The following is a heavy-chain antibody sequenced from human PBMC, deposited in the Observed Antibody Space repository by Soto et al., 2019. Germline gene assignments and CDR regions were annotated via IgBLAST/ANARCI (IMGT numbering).Heavy chain of an antibody. J-gene: IGHJ4*02. V-gene: IGHV3-7*05. CDR1: GFTFRSYW. D-gene: IGHD6-6*01. Sequence: EGSLRLSCAGSGFTFRSYWMSWFRQAPGKGLEWVANIKQDGSEKYYVDSVKGRFTISRDNAKNSLYLQMNSLRAEDPDVYYCARVRHKIAARPSDYWGQGTLVTVSS. CDR2: IKQDGSEK. CDR3: ARVRHKIAARPSDY.